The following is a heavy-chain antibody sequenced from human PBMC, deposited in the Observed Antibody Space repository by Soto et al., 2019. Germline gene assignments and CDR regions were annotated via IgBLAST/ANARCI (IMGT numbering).Heavy chain of an antibody. D-gene: IGHD3-9*01. Sequence: QVQLVESGGGVVQPGRSLRLSCAASGFTFSSYGMHWVRQAPGKGLEWVAVISYDGSNKYYADSVKGRFTISRDNSKNTLYLQMNSLRAEDTAVYYCAKVARNYDILTGYLTRPDEWGGQGTLVTVSS. CDR2: ISYDGSNK. CDR3: AKVARNYDILTGYLTRPDEW. J-gene: IGHJ4*02. CDR1: GFTFSSYG. V-gene: IGHV3-30*18.